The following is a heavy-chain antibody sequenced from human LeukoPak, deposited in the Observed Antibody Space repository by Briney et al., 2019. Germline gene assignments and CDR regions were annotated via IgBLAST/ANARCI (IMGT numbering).Heavy chain of an antibody. CDR1: GGSISSSSYY. J-gene: IGHJ4*02. D-gene: IGHD1-26*01. CDR2: IYYSGST. CDR3: AVGEWWEPPN. V-gene: IGHV4-39*07. Sequence: SETLSLTCTVSGGSISSSSYYWGWIRQPPGKGLEWIGSIYYSGSTYYNPSLKSRVTISVDTSKNQFSLKLSSVTAADTAVYYCAVGEWWEPPNWGQGTLVTVSS.